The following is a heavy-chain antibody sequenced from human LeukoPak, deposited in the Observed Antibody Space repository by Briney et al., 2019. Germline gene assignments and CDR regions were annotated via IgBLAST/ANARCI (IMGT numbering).Heavy chain of an antibody. CDR2: MNPSSGNT. V-gene: IGHV1-8*02. CDR1: GYTFNSYF. D-gene: IGHD1-14*01. CDR3: ARVRKRFGQSRYYYYMDV. Sequence: AAVKVSCKASGYTFNSYFLNWVRQATGQGLAWMGWMNPSSGNTGYAQKLQGRVTITRDTSISAAYMELSSLRSEDTAVYYCARVRKRFGQSRYYYYMDVWGKGTTVIVSS. J-gene: IGHJ6*03.